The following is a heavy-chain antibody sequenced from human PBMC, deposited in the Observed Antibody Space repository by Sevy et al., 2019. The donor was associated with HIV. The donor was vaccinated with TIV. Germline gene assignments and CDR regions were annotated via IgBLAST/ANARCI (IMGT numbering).Heavy chain of an antibody. CDR3: ARGLPTPGEWQRWLQLGY. CDR1: GGTFSSYA. Sequence: ASVKVSCKASGGTFSSYAISWVRQAPGQGLEWMGGIIPIFGTANYAQKFQGRVTITADESTSTAYTELSSLRSEDTAVYYCARGLPTPGEWQRWLQLGYWGQGTLVTVSS. D-gene: IGHD5-12*01. CDR2: IIPIFGTA. V-gene: IGHV1-69*13. J-gene: IGHJ4*02.